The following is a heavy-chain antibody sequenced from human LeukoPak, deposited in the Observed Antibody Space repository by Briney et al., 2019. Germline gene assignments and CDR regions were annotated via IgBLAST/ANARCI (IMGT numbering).Heavy chain of an antibody. J-gene: IGHJ5*02. CDR3: AISNYDWFDP. V-gene: IGHV4-59*06. CDR2: IYYSGST. D-gene: IGHD4-11*01. CDR1: GGSISSYY. Sequence: PSETLSLTCTVSGGSISSYYWSWIRQPPGKGLEWIGYIYYSGSTYYNPSLKSRVTISVDTSKNQFSLKLSSVTAADTAVYYCAISNYDWFDPWGQGTLVTVSS.